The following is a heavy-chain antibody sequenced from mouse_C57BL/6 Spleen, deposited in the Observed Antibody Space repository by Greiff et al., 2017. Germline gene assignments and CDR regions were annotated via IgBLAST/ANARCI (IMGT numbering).Heavy chain of an antibody. D-gene: IGHD2-4*01. CDR2: INPSNGGT. CDR3: AGSLYYDYDDYAMDY. V-gene: IGHV1-53*01. J-gene: IGHJ4*01. Sequence: QVQLQQPGTELVKPGASVKLSCKASGYTFTSYWMHWVKQRPGQGLEWIGNINPSNGGTNYNEKFKSKATLTVDKSSSTAYMQLSSLTSEDSAVYYCAGSLYYDYDDYAMDYRGQVASVTASS. CDR1: GYTFTSYW.